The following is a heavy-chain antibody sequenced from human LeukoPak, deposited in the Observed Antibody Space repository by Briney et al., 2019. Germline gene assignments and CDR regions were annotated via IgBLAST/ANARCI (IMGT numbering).Heavy chain of an antibody. V-gene: IGHV4-34*01. D-gene: IGHD4-17*01. CDR1: GGSFSGYY. J-gene: IGHJ4*02. CDR3: ARGTDPTVTTGEVDY. Sequence: PSETLSLTCAVYGGSFSGYYWSWIRQPPGKGLEWIGEINHSGSTNYNPSLKSRVTISVDTSKNQFSLKLSSVTAADTAVYYCARGTDPTVTTGEVDYWGQGTLVTVSS. CDR2: INHSGST.